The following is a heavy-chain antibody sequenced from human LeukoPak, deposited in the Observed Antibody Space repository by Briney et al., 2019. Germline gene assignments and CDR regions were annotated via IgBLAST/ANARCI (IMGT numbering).Heavy chain of an antibody. D-gene: IGHD4-17*01. CDR3: ARDLGYGEFDY. CDR1: GFTFSSYN. J-gene: IGHJ4*02. Sequence: GGSLRLSCATSGFTFSSYNMNWVRQAPGKGLEWVSSISSSSSYIYYADSVKGRFTISRDNAKNSLYLQMNSLRAEDTAVYYCARDLGYGEFDYWGQGTLVTVSS. CDR2: ISSSSSYI. V-gene: IGHV3-21*01.